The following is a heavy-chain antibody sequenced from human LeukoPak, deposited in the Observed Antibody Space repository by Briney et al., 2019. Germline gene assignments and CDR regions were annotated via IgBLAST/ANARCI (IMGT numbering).Heavy chain of an antibody. CDR3: SRDLGGFEDYNFLSGSDY. CDR1: GFTYSSFS. D-gene: IGHD3-3*01. V-gene: IGHV3-21*01. J-gene: IGHJ4*02. CDR2: ISSSSSYI. Sequence: GGSLRLSCAASGFTYSSFSMNWVRQAPGKGLEWVSSISSSSSYIYYADSVKGRFTVSRDNARRSLYLQINSLRADDTAVYYCSRDLGGFEDYNFLSGSDYWGQGALVTVSS.